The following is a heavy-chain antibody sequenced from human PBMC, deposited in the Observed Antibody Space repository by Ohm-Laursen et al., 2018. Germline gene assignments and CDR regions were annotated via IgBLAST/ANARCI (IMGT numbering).Heavy chain of an antibody. CDR1: GYTFTSYD. CDR3: ARGLGGSDYDFWSGYLPRYYYYGMDV. Sequence: GASVKVSCKASGYTFTSYDINWVRQATGQGLEWMGWMNPNSGNTGYAQKFQGRVTMTRNTSISTAYMELSSLRSEDTAVYYCARGLGGSDYDFWSGYLPRYYYYGMDVWGQGTTVTVSS. CDR2: MNPNSGNT. J-gene: IGHJ6*02. V-gene: IGHV1-8*01. D-gene: IGHD3-3*01.